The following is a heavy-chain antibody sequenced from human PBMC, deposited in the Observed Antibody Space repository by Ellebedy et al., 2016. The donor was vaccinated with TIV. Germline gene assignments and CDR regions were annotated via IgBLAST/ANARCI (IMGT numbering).Heavy chain of an antibody. CDR2: ISYDGSSK. J-gene: IGHJ4*02. D-gene: IGHD6-19*01. CDR1: GFTFNSYA. V-gene: IGHV3-30-3*01. CDR3: ARDLDKSSGWYGGAAY. Sequence: GESLKISCAASGFTFNSYAMHWVRQAPGKGLEWVAVISYDGSSKYYADSVKVRFTISRDNSMTTLYLEINSLRAEETAVYYCARDLDKSSGWYGGAAYWGQGTLVTVAS.